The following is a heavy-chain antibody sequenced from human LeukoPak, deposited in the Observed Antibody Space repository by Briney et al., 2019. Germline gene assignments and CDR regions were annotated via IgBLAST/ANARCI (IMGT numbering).Heavy chain of an antibody. V-gene: IGHV1-3*01. CDR3: ARDTAVALLYYFDY. J-gene: IGHJ4*02. Sequence: GASVKVSCKASGYTFTSYAMHWVRQAPGQRLEWMGWINAGNGNTKYSQKFQGRVTITRDTSASTAYMELSSLRSEDTAVYYCARDTAVALLYYFDYWGQGTLVTVSA. CDR2: INAGNGNT. D-gene: IGHD6-19*01. CDR1: GYTFTSYA.